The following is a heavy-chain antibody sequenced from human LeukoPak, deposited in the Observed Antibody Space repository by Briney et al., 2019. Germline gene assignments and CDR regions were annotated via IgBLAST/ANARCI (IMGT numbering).Heavy chain of an antibody. CDR1: GFTFSSYW. J-gene: IGHJ4*02. CDR3: ARTAGVGARSFDY. CDR2: IKQDGSEK. D-gene: IGHD1-26*01. Sequence: GGSLRLSCAASGFTFSSYWMSWVRQAPGKGLGWVANIKQDGSEKYYVDSVKGRFTISRDNAKNSLYLQMNSLRAEDTAVYYCARTAGVGARSFDYWGQGTLVTVSS. V-gene: IGHV3-7*01.